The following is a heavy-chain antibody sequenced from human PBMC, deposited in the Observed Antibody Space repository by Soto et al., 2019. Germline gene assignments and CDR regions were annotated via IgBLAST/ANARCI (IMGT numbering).Heavy chain of an antibody. CDR1: GYTFTSDC. J-gene: IGHJ6*02. CDR2: ISAYNGNT. V-gene: IGHV1-18*01. D-gene: IGHD2-2*01. CDR3: ARDGGADIVVVPAATGRSYYYYYGMDV. Sequence: GAPVKVSGKASGYTFTSDCISCVLQAPGQGLEWMGWISAYNGNTNYAQKLQGRVTMTTDTSTSTAYMELRSLRSDDTAVYYCARDGGADIVVVPAATGRSYYYYYGMDVWGQGTTVTVSS.